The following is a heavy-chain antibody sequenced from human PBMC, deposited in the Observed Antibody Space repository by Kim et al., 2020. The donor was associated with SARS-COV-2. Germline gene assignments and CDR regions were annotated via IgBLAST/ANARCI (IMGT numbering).Heavy chain of an antibody. Sequence: ASVKFSCKVSGYTLTELSMHWVRQAPGKGLEWLGGFDLEDGETIYAQKFQGRVTMTEETSTDTAYMELSSLRSEDTAVYYCATDLWDRVRGVIPLGYWGQGTLVTVSS. CDR3: ATDLWDRVRGVIPLGY. D-gene: IGHD3-10*01. CDR1: GYTLTELS. V-gene: IGHV1-24*01. CDR2: FDLEDGET. J-gene: IGHJ4*02.